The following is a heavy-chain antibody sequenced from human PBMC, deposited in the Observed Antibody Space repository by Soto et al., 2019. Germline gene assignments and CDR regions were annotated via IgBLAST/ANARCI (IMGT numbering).Heavy chain of an antibody. J-gene: IGHJ4*02. V-gene: IGHV5-10-1*01. D-gene: IGHD5-18*01. CDR3: ARHANTAMVSDY. CDR1: GYSFTSYC. CDR2: IDPSDSYT. Sequence: PGEFLRISCRGSGYSFTSYCISWVRQMPGKGLEWMGRIDPSDSYTNYSPSFQGHVTISADKSISTAYLQWSSLKASDTAMYYCARHANTAMVSDYWGQGTLVTVSS.